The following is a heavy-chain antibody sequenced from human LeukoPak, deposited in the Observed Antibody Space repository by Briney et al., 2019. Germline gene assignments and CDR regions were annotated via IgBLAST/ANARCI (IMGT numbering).Heavy chain of an antibody. D-gene: IGHD5-18*01. CDR3: TRSWIQLWTPDFDH. V-gene: IGHV1-2*06. Sequence: ASVKVSCKASGCTFSGHYLHWVRQAPGQGLEWMGRINPNSGGTKYAQKFQNRVTMTSDTSVSTAYMELNGLRSDDTAIYYCTRSWIQLWTPDFDHWGQGTLVTVSS. J-gene: IGHJ4*02. CDR1: GCTFSGHY. CDR2: INPNSGGT.